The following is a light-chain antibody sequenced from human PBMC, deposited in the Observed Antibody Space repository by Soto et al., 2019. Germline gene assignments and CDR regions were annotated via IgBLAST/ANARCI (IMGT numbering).Light chain of an antibody. CDR3: QQYNNWPWT. V-gene: IGKV3-15*01. CDR1: QSVGSS. CDR2: GAS. Sequence: IVMTQSPATLSVSPGERATLSCRASQSVGSSLAWYQQEPGQAPRLLIYGASTRATGIPARFSGSGSGTDFTLTISSLQSEDFAVYYCQQYNNWPWTFGQGTKVDIK. J-gene: IGKJ1*01.